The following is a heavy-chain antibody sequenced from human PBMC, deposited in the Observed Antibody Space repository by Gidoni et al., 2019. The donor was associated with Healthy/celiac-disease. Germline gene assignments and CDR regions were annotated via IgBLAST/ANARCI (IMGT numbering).Heavy chain of an antibody. D-gene: IGHD2-2*02. CDR1: GFPFSSYA. V-gene: IGHV3-23*01. CDR3: AKGDQLLYESRRNDAFDI. CDR2: ISGSGGST. J-gene: IGHJ3*02. Sequence: EVQLLESVGGLVQPGGSLRLSCAASGFPFSSYAMSWVRQAPGKGLEWVSAISGSGGSTYYADSVKGRFTISRDNSKNTLYLQMNSLRAEDTAVYYCAKGDQLLYESRRNDAFDIWGQGTMVTVSS.